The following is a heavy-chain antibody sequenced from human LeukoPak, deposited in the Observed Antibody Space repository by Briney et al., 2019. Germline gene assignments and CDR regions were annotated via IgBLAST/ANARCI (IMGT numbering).Heavy chain of an antibody. D-gene: IGHD6-19*01. CDR1: GFTFSSYG. V-gene: IGHV3-30*03. CDR2: VSYDGSNK. CDR3: ARDPVAGSFFDY. J-gene: IGHJ4*02. Sequence: GGSLRLSCAASGFTFSSYGMHWVRQAPGKGLEWVAVVSYDGSNKCYADSVKGRFTISRDNAKNSLYLQMNSLRAEDTAVYYCARDPVAGSFFDYWGQGTLVTVSS.